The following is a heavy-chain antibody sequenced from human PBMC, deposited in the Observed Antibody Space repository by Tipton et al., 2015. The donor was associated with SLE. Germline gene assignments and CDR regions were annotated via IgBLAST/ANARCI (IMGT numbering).Heavy chain of an antibody. V-gene: IGHV4-59*12. Sequence: TLSLTCTVSGASISSYYWSWIRQPPGKGLEWIGYNYYSGSTNYNPSLKSRVTISVDTSKNQFSLKLSSVTAADTAVYYCARKRNGMGIWGQGTMVTVSS. J-gene: IGHJ3*02. D-gene: IGHD5-24*01. CDR1: GASISSYY. CDR2: NYYSGST. CDR3: ARKRNGMGI.